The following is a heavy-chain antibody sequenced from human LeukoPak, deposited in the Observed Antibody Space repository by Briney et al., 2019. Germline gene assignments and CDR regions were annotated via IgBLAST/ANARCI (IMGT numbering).Heavy chain of an antibody. Sequence: GGSLRLSCGASGFNFRNYSMKWVRQAPGKGLEWVSYISSSSSGLYYADSVKGRFTISRDNAKNSLYLQMNSLRDEDTAVYYCARESSYYLDYWGQGTLVTVSS. J-gene: IGHJ4*02. CDR3: ARESSYYLDY. CDR2: ISSSSSGL. V-gene: IGHV3-48*02. D-gene: IGHD6-13*01. CDR1: GFNFRNYS.